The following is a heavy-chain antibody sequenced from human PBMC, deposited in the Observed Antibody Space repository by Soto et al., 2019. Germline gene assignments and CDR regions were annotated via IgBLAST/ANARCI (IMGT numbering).Heavy chain of an antibody. CDR1: GGTFSSYA. D-gene: IGHD5-18*01. CDR3: AREPGYSYGSSYGMDV. Sequence: QVQLVQSGAEVKKPGSSVKVSCKASGGTFSSYAISWVRQAPGQGLEWMGGIIPIFGTANYAQKFQGRVTITADESTSTAYMELCSLRSEDTAVYYCAREPGYSYGSSYGMDVWGQGTTVTVSS. CDR2: IIPIFGTA. J-gene: IGHJ6*02. V-gene: IGHV1-69*12.